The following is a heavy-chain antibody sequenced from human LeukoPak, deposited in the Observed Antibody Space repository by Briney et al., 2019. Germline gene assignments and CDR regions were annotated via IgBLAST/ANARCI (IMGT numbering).Heavy chain of an antibody. CDR3: VKDLYYYGSSGYYYVDY. D-gene: IGHD3-22*01. CDR2: ISGSGGST. V-gene: IGHV3-23*01. CDR1: GFTLSRYA. Sequence: GGSLRLSRAAAGFTLSRYAMSWVRQAPGKGLEWVSVISGSGGSTYYADSVKGRFTISRDNSKNTLDLQMNSLRAEDTAVYCCVKDLYYYGSSGYYYVDYWGQGTLVTVSS. J-gene: IGHJ4*02.